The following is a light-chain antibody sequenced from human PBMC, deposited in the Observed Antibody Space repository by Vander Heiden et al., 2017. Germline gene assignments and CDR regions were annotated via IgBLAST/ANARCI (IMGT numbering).Light chain of an antibody. V-gene: IGLV3-21*03. CDR1: NIGSKS. CDR3: QVWDSSSDHAV. CDR2: DDR. J-gene: IGLJ3*02. Sequence: SYVLTQPPSVSVAPGKTAKITCGGDNIGSKSVHWYQAKPGQAPVLVVYDDRDRPSGIPERFSVSNSGNTATLSISSVEAGDEADFYCQVWDSSSDHAVFGGGTKLTV.